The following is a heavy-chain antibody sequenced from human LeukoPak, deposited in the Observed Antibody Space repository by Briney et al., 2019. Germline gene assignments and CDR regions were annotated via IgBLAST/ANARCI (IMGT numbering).Heavy chain of an antibody. CDR1: GYSISNGYY. CDR2: LYHSDSA. CDR3: ARQHDSYYYYYVDA. V-gene: IGHV4-38-2*01. J-gene: IGHJ6*03. Sequence: SETLSLXCAVSGYSISNGYYWVWIRQPPGRGLEWIGSLYHSDSAYYNTSLRSRVSMSVDTSKNQFSLTLSFVTAADTAVYYCARQHDSYYYYYVDAWGSGTTVTVSS.